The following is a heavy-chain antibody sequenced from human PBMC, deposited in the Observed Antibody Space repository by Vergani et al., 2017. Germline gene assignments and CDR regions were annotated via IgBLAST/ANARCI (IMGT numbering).Heavy chain of an antibody. CDR3: ATPRLRFSYYYYYGMDV. Sequence: EVQLVESGGGLVQPGGSLKLSCAASGFTFSGSAMHWVRQASGKGLEWVGRIRSKANSYATAYAASVKGRFTISRDDSKNTAYLQMNSLKTEDTAVYYCATPRLRFSYYYYYGMDVWGQGTTVTVSS. CDR1: GFTFSGSA. D-gene: IGHD5-12*01. V-gene: IGHV3-73*01. CDR2: IRSKANSYAT. J-gene: IGHJ6*02.